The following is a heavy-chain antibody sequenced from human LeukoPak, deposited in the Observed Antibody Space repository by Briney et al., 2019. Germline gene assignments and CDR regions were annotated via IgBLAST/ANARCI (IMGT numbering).Heavy chain of an antibody. J-gene: IGHJ4*02. CDR1: GFTFSSYG. V-gene: IGHV3-23*01. CDR2: ISGSGGST. D-gene: IGHD5-18*01. CDR3: AKAFFTAMVISVDY. Sequence: GGTLRLSCAASGFTFSSYGMSWVRQAPGKGLEWVSAISGSGGSTYYADSVKGRFTISRDNSKNTLYLQMNSLRAEDTAVYYCAKAFFTAMVISVDYWGQGTLVTVSS.